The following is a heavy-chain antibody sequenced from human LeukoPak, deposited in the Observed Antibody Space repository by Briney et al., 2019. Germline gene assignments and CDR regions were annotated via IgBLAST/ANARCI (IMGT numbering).Heavy chain of an antibody. CDR1: GFTFSDYY. CDR3: ARKAGITKVGFDY. J-gene: IGHJ4*02. CDR2: ISSSRTTI. V-gene: IGHV3-11*01. Sequence: KPGGSLRLSCAASGFTFSDYYMSWIRQAPGKGVEGVSYISSSRTTISSAASVKGRFTISRDNPKNSLYLQMNSLRAEDTAVYYCARKAGITKVGFDYWGQGTLVTVSS. D-gene: IGHD1-26*01.